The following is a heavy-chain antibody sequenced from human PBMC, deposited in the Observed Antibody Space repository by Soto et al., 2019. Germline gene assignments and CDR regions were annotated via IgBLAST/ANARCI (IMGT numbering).Heavy chain of an antibody. CDR2: INSDGSG. D-gene: IGHD2-8*01. J-gene: IGHJ4*02. CDR3: VRDNGRY. CDR1: GFTFNRYP. Sequence: VQVVESGGGLVQPGGSLRLSCAASGFTFNRYPLYWVRQAAGKGLVWVSRINSDGSGFYADSVKGRFTISRDNAKDTLYLQMNSLRVEDTAVYFCVRDNGRYWGQGTLVTVSS. V-gene: IGHV3-74*01.